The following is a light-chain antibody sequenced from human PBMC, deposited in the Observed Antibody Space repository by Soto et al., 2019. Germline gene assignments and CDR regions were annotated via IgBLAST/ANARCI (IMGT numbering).Light chain of an antibody. Sequence: ENGLTQARRTISLSPGERATLSCRASQSVSSSYLAWYQQKPGQAPRLLIYGASSRATGIPDRFSGSGSGTDFTLTISRLEPEDFAVYYCQQYGSSFTWTFGQGTKVDIK. CDR3: QQYGSSFTWT. V-gene: IGKV3-20*01. J-gene: IGKJ1*01. CDR2: GAS. CDR1: QSVSSSY.